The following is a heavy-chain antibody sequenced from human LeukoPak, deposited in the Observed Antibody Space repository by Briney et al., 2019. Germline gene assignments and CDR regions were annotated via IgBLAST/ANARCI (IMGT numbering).Heavy chain of an antibody. CDR1: GYTFTCYY. J-gene: IGHJ1*01. CDR3: ARDSGVVEMATIEYFQH. CDR2: INPNSGGT. D-gene: IGHD5-24*01. V-gene: IGHV1-2*02. Sequence: GASVKVSCKASGYTFTCYYMHWVAQAPGQGLEGRGWINPNSGGTNYAQKFQGRVTMTRDTSISTAYMDLSRLRSDDTAVYYCARDSGVVEMATIEYFQHWGQGTLVTVSS.